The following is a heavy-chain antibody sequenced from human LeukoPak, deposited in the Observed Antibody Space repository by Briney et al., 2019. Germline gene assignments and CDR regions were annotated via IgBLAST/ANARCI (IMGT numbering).Heavy chain of an antibody. V-gene: IGHV3-11*04. D-gene: IGHD3-22*01. CDR1: GFPFSDHY. Sequence: PGGSLRLSCAASGFPFSDHYMNWVRQAPGKGLEWVSYISSSGSTIYYADSVKGRFTISRDNAKNSLYLQMNSLRAEDTAVYYCANGYFLFDYWGQGTLVTVSS. J-gene: IGHJ4*02. CDR3: ANGYFLFDY. CDR2: ISSSGSTI.